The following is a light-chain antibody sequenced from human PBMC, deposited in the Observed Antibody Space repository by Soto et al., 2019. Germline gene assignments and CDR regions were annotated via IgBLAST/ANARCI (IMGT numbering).Light chain of an antibody. J-gene: IGKJ4*01. CDR1: QSVSSD. V-gene: IGKV3-15*01. CDR2: GAS. Sequence: EIVMTQSPAALSVSPGERATFSCRASQSVSSDLAWYQQKPGQAPRLLIYGASTRATGIPARVSGSGSGTEFTLTISSLQSEDYAVYYCQQYNNWPLTFGGGTKVDIK. CDR3: QQYNNWPLT.